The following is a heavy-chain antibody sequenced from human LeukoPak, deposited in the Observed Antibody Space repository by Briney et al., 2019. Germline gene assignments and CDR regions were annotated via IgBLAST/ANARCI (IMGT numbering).Heavy chain of an antibody. Sequence: PSETLSLTCTVSGGSISSYYWSWIRQPPGKGLEWIGYIYYSGSTNYNPSLKSRVTISVDTSKNQFSLKLSSVTAADTAVYYCARVRGYDSGGDFDYWGQGTLVTVSS. V-gene: IGHV4-59*01. CDR3: ARVRGYDSGGDFDY. CDR2: IYYSGST. D-gene: IGHD5-12*01. J-gene: IGHJ4*02. CDR1: GGSISSYY.